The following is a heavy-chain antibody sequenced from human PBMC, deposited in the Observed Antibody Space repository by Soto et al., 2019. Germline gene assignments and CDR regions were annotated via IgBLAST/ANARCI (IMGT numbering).Heavy chain of an antibody. V-gene: IGHV1-69*13. Sequence: SVKVSCKASGDVFRSYGINWVRQAPGQGLEWMGGIIPISGTTNYAQKFQGRVAITADESTDTVYMELSRLRSEDTAVYFCARVRCFNGLCHTADYGMDVWGQGTTVTSP. CDR1: GDVFRSYG. CDR2: IIPISGTT. CDR3: ARVRCFNGLCHTADYGMDV. J-gene: IGHJ6*02. D-gene: IGHD2-8*01.